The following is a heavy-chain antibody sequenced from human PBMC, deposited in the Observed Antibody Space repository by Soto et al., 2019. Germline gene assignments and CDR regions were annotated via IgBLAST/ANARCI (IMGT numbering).Heavy chain of an antibody. J-gene: IGHJ4*02. V-gene: IGHV3-30-3*01. Sequence: GASLRLSSGASGFTFMYYALHWVRQAPGKGLEWVAVISYDGSNTYYADSVKGRFTISRDDSKNTLFLQMNSLRADDTAVYYCARDPTYYYDASGYSKYFDDWGQVTLVTISS. CDR3: ARDPTYYYDASGYSKYFDD. CDR2: ISYDGSNT. CDR1: GFTFMYYA. D-gene: IGHD3-22*01.